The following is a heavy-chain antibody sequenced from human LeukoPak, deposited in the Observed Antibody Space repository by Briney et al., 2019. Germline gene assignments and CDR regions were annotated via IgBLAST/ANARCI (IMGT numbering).Heavy chain of an antibody. D-gene: IGHD7-27*01. J-gene: IGHJ3*02. CDR3: ARGELGTSAFDI. Sequence: SETLSPTCAVYGGSFSGYYWSWIRQPPGQGLKWIGEINHSGRTNYNPSLKSRVTISLDTSKNQFFLKLSSVTAADTAVYYCARGELGTSAFDIWGQGTMVTVSS. V-gene: IGHV4-34*01. CDR2: INHSGRT. CDR1: GGSFSGYY.